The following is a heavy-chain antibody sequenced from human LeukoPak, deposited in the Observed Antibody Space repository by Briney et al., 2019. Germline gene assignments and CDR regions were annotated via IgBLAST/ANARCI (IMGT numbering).Heavy chain of an antibody. V-gene: IGHV4-59*01. J-gene: IGHJ5*02. CDR3: ARGGYYGSGNDFRFDP. CDR2: IHYTGST. CDR1: GGSISSYY. D-gene: IGHD3-10*01. Sequence: SETLSLTCTVSGGSISSYYWSWIRQSPGKGLECIGYIHYTGSTNYNPSLKSRVTISVETSKNQFSLKLKSVTAADTAAHYCARGGYYGSGNDFRFDPWGQGTLVTVSS.